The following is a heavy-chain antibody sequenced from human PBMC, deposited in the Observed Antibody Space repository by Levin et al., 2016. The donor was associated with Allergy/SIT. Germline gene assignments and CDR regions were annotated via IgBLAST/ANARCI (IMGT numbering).Heavy chain of an antibody. J-gene: IGHJ1*01. CDR2: ISSGSSYL. D-gene: IGHD3-22*01. CDR3: ARMFYYDSSGYREYFQH. CDR1: GFTFINYP. V-gene: IGHV3-21*01. Sequence: GESLKISCAASGFTFINYPMHWVRQAPGKGLEWVSSISSGSSYLYYADSVKGRFTISRDNAKNSLYLQMNSLRAEDTAVYYCARMFYYDSSGYREYFQHWGQGTLVSVSS.